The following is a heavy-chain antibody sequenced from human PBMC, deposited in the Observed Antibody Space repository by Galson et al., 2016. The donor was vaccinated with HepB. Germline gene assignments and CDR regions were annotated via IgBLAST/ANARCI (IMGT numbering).Heavy chain of an antibody. CDR3: ARDRGDDAFDI. D-gene: IGHD3-10*01. CDR1: GFTFSNYV. V-gene: IGHV3-33*01. J-gene: IGHJ3*02. Sequence: SLRLSCAASGFTFSNYVIHWVRQAPGKGLEWVALIWYGGSNKYYADSVQGRFTISRDNSKNTVYLQMNSLRAEDTAVYYCARDRGDDAFDIWGQGTMVTVSS. CDR2: IWYGGSNK.